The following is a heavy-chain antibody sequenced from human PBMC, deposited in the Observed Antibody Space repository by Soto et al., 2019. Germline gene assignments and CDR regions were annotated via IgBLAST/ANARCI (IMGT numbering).Heavy chain of an antibody. D-gene: IGHD1-1*01. J-gene: IGHJ5*02. CDR3: AKMASDDLNSLDA. CDR2: VGGSGGNT. Sequence: EVQLLESGGGLVQPGGSLRLSCAASGFTFNAYAMTWVRQSPGKGLEWVSSVGGSGGNTYYAHSVKGRFTISRDNFKNTVHLQMNRLRAEDTAVYFCAKMASDDLNSLDAWGQGTLVTVSS. V-gene: IGHV3-23*01. CDR1: GFTFNAYA.